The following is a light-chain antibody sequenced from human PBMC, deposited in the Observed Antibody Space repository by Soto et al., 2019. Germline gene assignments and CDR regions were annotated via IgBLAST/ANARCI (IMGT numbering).Light chain of an antibody. CDR1: QSVSTN. J-gene: IGKJ4*01. Sequence: EILMTQSPASLSVSPGENATLSCRASQSVSTNLVWYQQKLGQSPRLLIYDASTRPTGIPARFGGMGSGTQFTLTIISLPSEDSAVYYCQQYHKWPPLTFGGGTKVEI. V-gene: IGKV3-15*01. CDR2: DAS. CDR3: QQYHKWPPLT.